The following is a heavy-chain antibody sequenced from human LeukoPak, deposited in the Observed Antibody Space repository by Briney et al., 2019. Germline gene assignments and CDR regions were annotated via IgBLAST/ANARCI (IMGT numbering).Heavy chain of an antibody. V-gene: IGHV1-69*06. D-gene: IGHD2-2*01. Sequence: ASVKVSCKASGGTFSRNDISWVRQAPGQGLEWMGGIMPLYGTAKNAQKFQGRVTITADKSTSTAYMELSSLRSEDTAVYYCASGRTDIVVVPATLRNYYFDYWGQGTLVTVSS. CDR1: GGTFSRND. CDR3: ASGRTDIVVVPATLRNYYFDY. CDR2: IMPLYGTA. J-gene: IGHJ4*02.